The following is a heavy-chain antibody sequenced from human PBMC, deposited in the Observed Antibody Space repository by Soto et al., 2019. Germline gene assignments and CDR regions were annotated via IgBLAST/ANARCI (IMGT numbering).Heavy chain of an antibody. V-gene: IGHV3-48*01. CDR3: AREASYYYGSGSYNWFDP. CDR1: GFTFSSYS. J-gene: IGHJ5*02. Sequence: GGSLRLSCAASGFTFSSYSMNWVRQAPGKGLEWVSYISNSSCTISYADSVNGRFTISRDNAKNSLYLQMNSLRAEDTALYYCAREASYYYGSGSYNWFDPWGQGTLVTVSS. CDR2: ISNSSCTI. D-gene: IGHD3-10*01.